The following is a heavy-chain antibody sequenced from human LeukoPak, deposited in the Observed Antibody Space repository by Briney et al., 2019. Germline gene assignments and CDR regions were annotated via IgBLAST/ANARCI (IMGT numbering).Heavy chain of an antibody. CDR2: IYTSGST. V-gene: IGHV4-4*07. Sequence: SETLSLTCTVSGGSISSYYWSWIRQPAGKGLEWIGRIYTSGSTNYNPSLKSRVTMSVDTSKNQFSLKLNSVTAADTAMYFCARAELREQLDYWGQGTLVTVSS. D-gene: IGHD1-14*01. CDR3: ARAELREQLDY. CDR1: GGSISSYY. J-gene: IGHJ4*02.